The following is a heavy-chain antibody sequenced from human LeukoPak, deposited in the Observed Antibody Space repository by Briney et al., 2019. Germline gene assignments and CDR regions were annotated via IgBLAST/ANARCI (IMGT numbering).Heavy chain of an antibody. CDR1: GFTFSSYA. V-gene: IGHV3-30-3*01. D-gene: IGHD3-10*01. CDR2: ISYDGSNK. Sequence: GGSLRLSCAASGFTFSSYAMHWARQAPGKGLEWVAVISYDGSNKYYADSVKGRFTISRDNSKNTLYLQMNSLRAEDTAVYYCARDHYGSGSYYFDYWGQGTLVTVSS. CDR3: ARDHYGSGSYYFDY. J-gene: IGHJ4*02.